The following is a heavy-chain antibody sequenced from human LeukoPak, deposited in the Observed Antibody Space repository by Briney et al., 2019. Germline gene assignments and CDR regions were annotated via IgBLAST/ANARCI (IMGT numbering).Heavy chain of an antibody. CDR1: GFTFSSYS. Sequence: PGGSLRLSCAASGFTFSSYSMNWVRQAPGKGLEGVSYISSSSSTIYYADSVKGRFTISRDNAKNSLYLQMDSLRDEDTAVYYCARDSIGYSYGNRKSFDYWGQGTLVTVSS. CDR3: ARDSIGYSYGNRKSFDY. D-gene: IGHD5-18*01. CDR2: ISSSSSTI. V-gene: IGHV3-48*02. J-gene: IGHJ4*02.